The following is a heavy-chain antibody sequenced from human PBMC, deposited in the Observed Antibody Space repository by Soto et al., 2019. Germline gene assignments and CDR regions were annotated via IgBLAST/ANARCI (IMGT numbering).Heavy chain of an antibody. Sequence: SETLSLTCTVSGGYISSGGYYWSWIRQHPGKGLEWIGYIYYSGSTYYNPSLKSRVTISVDTSKNQFSLKLSSVTAADTAVYYCARVGYYDSSGYWVFDYWGQGTLVTVSS. J-gene: IGHJ4*02. CDR3: ARVGYYDSSGYWVFDY. V-gene: IGHV4-31*03. CDR1: GGYISSGGYY. D-gene: IGHD3-22*01. CDR2: IYYSGST.